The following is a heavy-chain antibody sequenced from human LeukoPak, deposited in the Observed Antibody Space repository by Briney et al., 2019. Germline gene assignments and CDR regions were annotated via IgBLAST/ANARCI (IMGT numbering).Heavy chain of an antibody. CDR2: IYYSGST. Sequence: SQTLSLTCTVSGGSISSGGYYWSWIRQPPGKGLEWIGYIYYSGSTYYNPSLKSRVTISVDTSKNQFSLKLSSVTAADTAVYYCARDTVTTDYYYYMDVWGKGTTVTVSS. V-gene: IGHV4-30-4*08. D-gene: IGHD4-11*01. J-gene: IGHJ6*03. CDR3: ARDTVTTDYYYYMDV. CDR1: GGSISSGGYY.